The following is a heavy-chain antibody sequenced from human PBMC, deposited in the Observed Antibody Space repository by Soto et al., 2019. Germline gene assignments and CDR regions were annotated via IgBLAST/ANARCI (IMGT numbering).Heavy chain of an antibody. D-gene: IGHD2-15*01. CDR3: ASGLCSGGSCYHFDY. CDR2: IIPILGIA. Sequence: QVQLVQSGAEVKKPGSSVKVSCKASGGTFSSYTISWVRQAPGQGLEWMGRIIPILGIANYAQKFQGRVTITADKSTSTAYMELSSLRSEDTAVYNCASGLCSGGSCYHFDYWGQGTLVTVSS. V-gene: IGHV1-69*02. CDR1: GGTFSSYT. J-gene: IGHJ4*02.